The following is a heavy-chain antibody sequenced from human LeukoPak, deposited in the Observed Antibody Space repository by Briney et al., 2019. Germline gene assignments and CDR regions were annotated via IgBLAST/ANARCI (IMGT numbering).Heavy chain of an antibody. D-gene: IGHD6-19*01. CDR2: MSPNGDST. CDR1: GYPFTKFY. CDR3: ARDNSDTVKGECSGACYWWFDP. Sequence: ASVKLSCKASGYPFTKFYMHWVRQAPGHGLEWMGLMSPNGDSTLYSQKFQGRVTMTRDTSTSTDYMELSSLRSEDTAVYCCARDNSDTVKGECSGACYWWFDPWGQGTLVTVSS. V-gene: IGHV1-46*01. J-gene: IGHJ5*02.